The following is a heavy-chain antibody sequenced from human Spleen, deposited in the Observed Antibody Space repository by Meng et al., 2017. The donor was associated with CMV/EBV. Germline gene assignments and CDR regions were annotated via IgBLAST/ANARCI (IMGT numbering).Heavy chain of an antibody. D-gene: IGHD1-26*01. Sequence: ISCKVSGYPFSDSFIQWVQQAPGRGLEWMGLIDPKDGETMYAEKFQGRVTIRADTSIDTVYMELSSLRSEDAAVYFCARSGRYNSFDSWGQGTLVTVSS. CDR1: GYPFSDSF. V-gene: IGHV1-69-2*01. J-gene: IGHJ5*01. CDR3: ARSGRYNSFDS. CDR2: IDPKDGET.